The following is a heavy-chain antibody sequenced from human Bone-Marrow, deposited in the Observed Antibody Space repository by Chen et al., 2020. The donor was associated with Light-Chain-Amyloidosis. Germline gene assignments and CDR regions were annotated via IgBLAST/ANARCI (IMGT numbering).Heavy chain of an antibody. CDR3: ARVTVAGDYFYSYAMDV. J-gene: IGHJ6*02. CDR2: INTDGSTV. V-gene: IGHV3-74*01. D-gene: IGHD6-19*01. CDR1: GVTFSRYW. Sequence: EVQLVESGGGFVQPGGSLRLSCAASGVTFSRYWMHWVRQAPGKGLVWVSRINTDGSTVTYADSVKGRFTITRDNARNTLYLQMDSLRADDTAAYYCARVTVAGDYFYSYAMDVWGQGTTVTVSS.